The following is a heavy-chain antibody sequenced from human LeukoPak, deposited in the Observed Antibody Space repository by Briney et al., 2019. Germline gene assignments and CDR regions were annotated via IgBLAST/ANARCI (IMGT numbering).Heavy chain of an antibody. Sequence: SETLSLTCTVSGGSISSYYWSWIRQPPGKGLKGMGYIYTSGSTNYTPSLKIRVTISVDTSKNQFSLKLSSVTAADTAVYYCARRYCSSTSCLRRGNWFDPWGQGTLVTVSS. D-gene: IGHD2-2*01. V-gene: IGHV4-4*09. CDR3: ARRYCSSTSCLRRGNWFDP. J-gene: IGHJ5*02. CDR2: IYTSGST. CDR1: GGSISSYY.